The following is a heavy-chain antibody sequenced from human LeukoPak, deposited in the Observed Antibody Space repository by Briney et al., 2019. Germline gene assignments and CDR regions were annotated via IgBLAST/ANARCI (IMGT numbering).Heavy chain of an antibody. Sequence: SETLSLICTVSGGSISSHYWSWIRQPPGKGLEWIGYIYDSGSTNYNPSLKSRVTISIDTSKSQFSLKLSSVTAADTAVYYCARGYSSSKVDYWGQGTLVTVSS. D-gene: IGHD6-13*01. J-gene: IGHJ4*02. CDR3: ARGYSSSKVDY. CDR2: IYDSGST. V-gene: IGHV4-59*11. CDR1: GGSISSHY.